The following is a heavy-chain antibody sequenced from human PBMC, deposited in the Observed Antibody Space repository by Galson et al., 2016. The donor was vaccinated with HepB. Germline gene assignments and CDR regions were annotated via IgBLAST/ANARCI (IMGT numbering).Heavy chain of an antibody. CDR1: YG. V-gene: IGHV1-18*04. CDR2: IRAYNGNT. J-gene: IGHJ4*02. Sequence: YGISWVRQAPGQGLEWLGWIRAYNGNTKYSQKLQGRGTMTTDASTSAAYMELRSLRSDDTAVYYCAREASSGWYGADYWGQGTLVTVSS. CDR3: AREASSGWYGADY. D-gene: IGHD6-19*01.